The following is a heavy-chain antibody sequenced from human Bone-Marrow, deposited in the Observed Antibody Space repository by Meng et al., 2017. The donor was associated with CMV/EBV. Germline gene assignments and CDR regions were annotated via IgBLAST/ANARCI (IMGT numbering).Heavy chain of an antibody. CDR3: AREGGSPGGVGSSSTSSYYYYGMDV. D-gene: IGHD2-2*01. J-gene: IGHJ6*02. CDR2: IYYSGST. CDR1: GGSISSSSYY. Sequence: SETLSLTCTVSGGSISSSSYYWGWIRQPLGKGLEWIGSIYYSGSTYYNPSLKSRVTISVDTSKNQFSLKLSSVTDADTAVYYCAREGGSPGGVGSSSTSSYYYYGMDVWGQGTTVTVSS. V-gene: IGHV4-39*02.